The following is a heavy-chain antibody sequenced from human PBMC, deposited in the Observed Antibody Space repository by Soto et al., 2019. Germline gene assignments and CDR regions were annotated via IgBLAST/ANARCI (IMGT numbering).Heavy chain of an antibody. Sequence: GASVKVSCKASGGTFSSFGITWVPQAPGQGLEWMGGIIPIPGTSNSAQQFQGRVTITADESTSTAYMELSSLRSEDTAVYYCARMEGGAVAGTVQTVDGGMDVWGQGTTVTVSS. CDR2: IIPIPGTS. J-gene: IGHJ6*02. CDR1: GGTFSSFG. V-gene: IGHV1-69*13. D-gene: IGHD6-19*01. CDR3: ARMEGGAVAGTVQTVDGGMDV.